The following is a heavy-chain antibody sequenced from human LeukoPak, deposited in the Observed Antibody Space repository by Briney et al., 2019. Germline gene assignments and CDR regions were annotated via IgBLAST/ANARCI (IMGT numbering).Heavy chain of an antibody. Sequence: SSETLSLTCTVSGGSISSYYWSWIRQPPGKGLEWVGYIYYSGSTYYNPSLKSRVTISVDTSKNQFSLKLSSVTAADTAVYYCARDWEAYCGGDCYSRWFDPWGQGTLVTVSS. J-gene: IGHJ5*02. V-gene: IGHV4-59*12. CDR3: ARDWEAYCGGDCYSRWFDP. CDR1: GGSISSYY. CDR2: IYYSGST. D-gene: IGHD2-21*02.